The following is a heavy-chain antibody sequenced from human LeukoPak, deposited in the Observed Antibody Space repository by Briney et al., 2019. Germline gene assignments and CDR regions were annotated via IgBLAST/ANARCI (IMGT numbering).Heavy chain of an antibody. CDR3: ARHIAAAGTIVAYYYYYVDV. CDR1: GGSFSGYY. Sequence: SETLSLTCAVYGGSFSGYYWSWIRQPPGKGLEWIGEINHSGSTNYNPSLKSRVTISVDTSKNQFSLKLSSVTAADTAVYYCARHIAAAGTIVAYYYYYVDVWGKGTTVTISS. J-gene: IGHJ6*03. CDR2: INHSGST. V-gene: IGHV4-34*01. D-gene: IGHD6-13*01.